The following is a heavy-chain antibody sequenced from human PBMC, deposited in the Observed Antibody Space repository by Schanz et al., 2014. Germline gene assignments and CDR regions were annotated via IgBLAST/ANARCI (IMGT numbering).Heavy chain of an antibody. CDR3: ARGTMPGTFDI. V-gene: IGHV1-18*01. CDR1: GYTFTSYG. D-gene: IGHD2-2*01. CDR2: ISTSNGNT. J-gene: IGHJ3*02. Sequence: QVQLVQSGAEVKKPGASVKVSCKASGYTFTSYGINWVRQAPGQGLEWMGWISTSNGNTNYAQKLQGRVTMTADTSTSTAYMELSSLRYEDTALYYCARGTMPGTFDIWGQGTMVTVSS.